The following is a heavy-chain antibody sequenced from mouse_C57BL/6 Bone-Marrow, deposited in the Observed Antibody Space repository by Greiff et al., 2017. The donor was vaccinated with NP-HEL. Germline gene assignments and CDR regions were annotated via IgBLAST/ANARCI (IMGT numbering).Heavy chain of an antibody. D-gene: IGHD2-2*01. CDR1: GYAFSSYW. J-gene: IGHJ1*03. Sequence: VQLQQSGAELVKPGASVKISCKASGYAFSSYWMNWVKQRPGKGLEWIGQIYPGDGDTNYNGKFKGKATLTADKSSSTAYMQLSSLTSEDSAVYFCARWLVLSWYFDVWGTGTTVTVSS. CDR3: ARWLVLSWYFDV. CDR2: IYPGDGDT. V-gene: IGHV1-80*01.